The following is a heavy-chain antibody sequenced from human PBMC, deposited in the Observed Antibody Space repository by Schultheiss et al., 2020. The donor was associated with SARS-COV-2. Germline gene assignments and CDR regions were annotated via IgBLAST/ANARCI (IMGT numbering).Heavy chain of an antibody. Sequence: GGSLRLSCAASGFTVSSNYMSWVRQAPGKGLEWVANIKQDGSEKYYVDSVKGRFTISRDNAKNSLYLQMNSLRAEDTAVYYCARDLGGTPLWGQGTLVTVSS. CDR1: GFTVSSNY. CDR3: ARDLGGTPL. CDR2: IKQDGSEK. V-gene: IGHV3-7*01. D-gene: IGHD1-26*01. J-gene: IGHJ4*02.